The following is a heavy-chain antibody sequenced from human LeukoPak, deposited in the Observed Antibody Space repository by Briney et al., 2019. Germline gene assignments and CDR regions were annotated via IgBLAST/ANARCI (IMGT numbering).Heavy chain of an antibody. CDR1: GYSFTSYW. J-gene: IGHJ4*02. Sequence: GESLKISCKGSGYSFTSYWIGWARQMPGKGLEWMGIIYPGDSDTRYSPSFQGQVTISADKSISTAYLQWSSLKASDTAMYYCAVGYCSGGSCYATGDYWGQGTLVTVSS. CDR3: AVGYCSGGSCYATGDY. V-gene: IGHV5-51*01. CDR2: IYPGDSDT. D-gene: IGHD2-15*01.